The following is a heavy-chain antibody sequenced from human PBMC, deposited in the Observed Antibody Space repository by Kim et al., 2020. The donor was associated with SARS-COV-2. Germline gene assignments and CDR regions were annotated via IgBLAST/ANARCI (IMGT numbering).Heavy chain of an antibody. CDR2: IYHSGST. J-gene: IGHJ6*02. CDR3: ARLKGDYYYYGMDV. Sequence: SETLSLTCAVSGGSISSSNWWSWVRQPPGKGLEWIGEIYHSGSTNYNPSLKSRVTISVDKSKNQFSLELSSVTAADTAVYYCARLKGDYYYYGMDVWGQGTTVTVSS. CDR1: GGSISSSNW. V-gene: IGHV4-4*02. D-gene: IGHD3-16*01.